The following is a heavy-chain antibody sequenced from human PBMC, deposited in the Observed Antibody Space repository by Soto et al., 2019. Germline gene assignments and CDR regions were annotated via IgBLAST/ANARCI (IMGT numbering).Heavy chain of an antibody. CDR1: GFTFDRYA. V-gene: IGHV3-23*01. CDR2: ISGGGAKT. D-gene: IGHD3-10*01. CDR3: ARDGYGSGSYYSQSIDY. Sequence: EVQLLESGGRLVQPGGSLRLSCAASGFTFDRYAMGWVRQAPGKGLDWVSVISGGGAKTNYADSVQGRFTISRDNSKNTLYLQMNSLRAEDTAVYYCARDGYGSGSYYSQSIDYWGQGTLVTVSS. J-gene: IGHJ4*02.